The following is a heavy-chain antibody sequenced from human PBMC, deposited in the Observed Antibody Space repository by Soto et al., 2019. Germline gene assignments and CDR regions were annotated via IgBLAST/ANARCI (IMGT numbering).Heavy chain of an antibody. CDR2: IKSKTDGGTT. V-gene: IGHV3-15*01. CDR3: TTRKSAVAGTVSLYYFDY. Sequence: GGSLRLSCAASGFTFSNAWMSWVRQAPGKGLEWVGRIKSKTDGGTTDYAAPVKGRFTISRDDSKNTLYLQMNSLKTEGTAVYYCTTRKSAVAGTVSLYYFDYWGQGTLVTVSS. CDR1: GFTFSNAW. D-gene: IGHD6-19*01. J-gene: IGHJ4*02.